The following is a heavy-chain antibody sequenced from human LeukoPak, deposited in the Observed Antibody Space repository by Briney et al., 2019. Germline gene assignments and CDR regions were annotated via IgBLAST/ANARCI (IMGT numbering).Heavy chain of an antibody. CDR3: ARDRPAGYSSSWYGLDMDV. J-gene: IGHJ6*03. V-gene: IGHV1-18*04. D-gene: IGHD6-13*01. Sequence: ASVKVSCKASGYTFTGYYMHWVRQAPGQGLEWMGWINAYNGNTNYAQKLRGRVTMTTDTSTSTAYMELRSLRSDDTALYYCARDRPAGYSSSWYGLDMDVWGKGTTVTISS. CDR1: GYTFTGYY. CDR2: INAYNGNT.